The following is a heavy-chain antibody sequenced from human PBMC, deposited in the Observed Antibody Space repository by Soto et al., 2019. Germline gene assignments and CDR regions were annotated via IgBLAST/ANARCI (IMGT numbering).Heavy chain of an antibody. CDR1: GGSISSGGYY. CDR2: IYYSGST. Sequence: SETLSLTCTVSGGSISSGGYYWSWIRQHPGKGQEWIGYIYYSGSTYYNPSLKSRVTISLDKSNNQFSFNPNSMTAAETAIYYCATLPQRIVVTILPIPSWGQGTQGTVSS. V-gene: IGHV4-31*02. D-gene: IGHD2-21*01. J-gene: IGHJ4*02. CDR3: ATLPQRIVVTILPIPS.